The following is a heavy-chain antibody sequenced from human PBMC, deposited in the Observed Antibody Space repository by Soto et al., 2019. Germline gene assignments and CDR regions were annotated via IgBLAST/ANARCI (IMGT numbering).Heavy chain of an antibody. V-gene: IGHV6-1*01. D-gene: IGHD2-15*01. J-gene: IGHJ2*01. CDR3: ARDRYCSGGTCFSYWYFDL. CDR1: GDSVSSNSAA. Sequence: QVQLQQSGPGLVKPSQTLSLTCAIFGDSVSSNSAAWNWIRPSPSRGLEWLGRTYYRSKWYNDYAVSVKSRITINPDTSKNQFSLLLNSVTPEDTAVYYCARDRYCSGGTCFSYWYFDLWGRGTLVTVSS. CDR2: TYYRSKWYN.